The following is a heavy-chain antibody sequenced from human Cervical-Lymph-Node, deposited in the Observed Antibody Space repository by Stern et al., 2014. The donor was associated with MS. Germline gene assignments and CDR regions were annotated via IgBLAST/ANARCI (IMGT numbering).Heavy chain of an antibody. CDR1: GFTFNKYT. J-gene: IGHJ6*02. V-gene: IGHV3-48*02. Sequence: VQLVASGGGLVQPGGSLRLACAASGFTFNKYTMNWVRQAPGKGLEWLTYISSSGNPIYYADSVKGRFTVSRDNAKNSLFLQMNSLRDEDTAVYYCVRAVTFYGVDVWGQGTTVTVSS. D-gene: IGHD4-23*01. CDR3: VRAVTFYGVDV. CDR2: ISSSGNPI.